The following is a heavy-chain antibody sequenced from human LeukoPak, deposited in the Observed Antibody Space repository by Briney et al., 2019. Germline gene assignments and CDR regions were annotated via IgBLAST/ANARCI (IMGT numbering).Heavy chain of an antibody. CDR2: INHSGST. Sequence: PSETLSLTCAVYGGSFSGYYWSWIRQPPGKGLEWIGEINHSGSTNYNPSLKSRVTISVDTSKNQFSLKLSSVTAADTAVYYCARPGYCSGGSCYFVGFDYWGQGTLVTVSS. CDR1: GGSFSGYY. J-gene: IGHJ4*02. V-gene: IGHV4-34*01. CDR3: ARPGYCSGGSCYFVGFDY. D-gene: IGHD2-15*01.